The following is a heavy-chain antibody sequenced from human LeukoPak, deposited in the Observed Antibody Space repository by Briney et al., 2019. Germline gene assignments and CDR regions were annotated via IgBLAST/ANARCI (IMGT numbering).Heavy chain of an antibody. CDR1: GFTFSSYW. Sequence: GGSLRLSCAASGFTFSSYWMHWVRQAPGKGLVWVSRVKGDGSFTNYADSVYGRFSISRDNAKNTLFLHMRSLRAEDTAVYYCVRDGDDFNFDYCGQGNLVTVSS. V-gene: IGHV3-74*01. D-gene: IGHD2-21*02. CDR3: VRDGDDFNFDY. J-gene: IGHJ4*02. CDR2: VKGDGSFT.